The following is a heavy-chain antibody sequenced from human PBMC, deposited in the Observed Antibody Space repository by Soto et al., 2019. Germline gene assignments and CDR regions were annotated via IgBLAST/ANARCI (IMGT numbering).Heavy chain of an antibody. J-gene: IGHJ4*02. CDR1: GGSISSGTW. Sequence: PSETLSLTCAVSGGSISSGTWWSWVRQPPGRGLEWIGEIYHTGSPNYNPSLKSRVTMSVDKSKNLFSLSLSSVTAADSALYYCARSWSPGGVHFDYWGQGSLVTVSS. CDR2: IYHTGSP. V-gene: IGHV4-4*02. D-gene: IGHD3-16*01. CDR3: ARSWSPGGVHFDY.